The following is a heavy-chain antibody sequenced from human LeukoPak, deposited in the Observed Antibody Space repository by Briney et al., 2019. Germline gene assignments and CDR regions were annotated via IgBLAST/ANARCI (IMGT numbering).Heavy chain of an antibody. CDR2: ISYDGSNK. D-gene: IGHD3-22*01. CDR3: ARERDYYDSSGYYYVGWFDP. V-gene: IGHV3-30-3*01. CDR1: GFTFSSYA. Sequence: GGSLRLSCAASGFTFSSYAMHWVRQAPGKGLEGVAVISYDGSNKYYADSVKGRFTISRDNSKNTLYLQMNSLRAEDTAVYYCARERDYYDSSGYYYVGWFDPWGQGTLVTVSS. J-gene: IGHJ5*02.